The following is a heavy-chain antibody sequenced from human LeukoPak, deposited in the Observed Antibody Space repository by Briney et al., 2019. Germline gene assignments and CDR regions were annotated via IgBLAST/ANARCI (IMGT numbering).Heavy chain of an antibody. Sequence: GGSLRLSCAASGFTFDDYGMSWVRQAPGKGLEWVSGINWNGGSTGYADSVKGRFTISRDNAKNSLYLQMNSLRAEDTALYHCARDWAGYCSSTSCYPFDPWGQGTLVTVSS. CDR2: INWNGGST. CDR1: GFTFDDYG. D-gene: IGHD2-2*01. CDR3: ARDWAGYCSSTSCYPFDP. J-gene: IGHJ5*02. V-gene: IGHV3-20*01.